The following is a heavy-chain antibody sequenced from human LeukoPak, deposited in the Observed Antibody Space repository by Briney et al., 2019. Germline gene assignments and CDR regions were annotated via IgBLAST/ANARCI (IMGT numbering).Heavy chain of an antibody. J-gene: IGHJ5*02. CDR3: ARGKYCSGGSCYSFWFDP. V-gene: IGHV3-21*01. CDR1: GFTFSSYS. D-gene: IGHD2-15*01. CDR2: ISSSSYI. Sequence: GGSLRLSCAASGFTFSSYSMNWVRQAPGKGLEWVSSISSSSYIYYADSVKGRFTISRDNAKNSLYLQMNSLRAEDTAVYYCARGKYCSGGSCYSFWFDPWGQGTLVTVSS.